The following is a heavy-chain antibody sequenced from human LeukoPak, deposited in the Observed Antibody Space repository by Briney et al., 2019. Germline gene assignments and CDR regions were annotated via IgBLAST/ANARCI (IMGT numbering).Heavy chain of an antibody. CDR2: IYTSGST. CDR1: GGSISSYY. V-gene: IGHV4-4*07. D-gene: IGHD3-9*01. J-gene: IGHJ5*02. Sequence: SETLSLTCTVSGGSISSYYWSWIRQPAGKGLEWIGRIYTSGSTNYNPSLKSRVTMSVDTSKNQFSLKLSSVTAADTAVYYCERESQGYDILTGHRHNWFDPWGQGTLVTVSS. CDR3: ERESQGYDILTGHRHNWFDP.